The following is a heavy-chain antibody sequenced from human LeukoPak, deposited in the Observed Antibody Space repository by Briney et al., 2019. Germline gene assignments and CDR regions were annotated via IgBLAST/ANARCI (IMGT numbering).Heavy chain of an antibody. J-gene: IGHJ6*04. CDR2: ISSNSSYI. CDR3: AELGITMIGGV. CDR1: GFTFSSYS. D-gene: IGHD3-10*02. Sequence: GGSLRLSCAASGFTFSSYSMNWVRQAPGKGLEWVSSISSNSSYIYYADSVKGRFTISRDNAKNSLYLQMNSLRAEDTAVYYCAELGITMIGGVWGKGTTVTISS. V-gene: IGHV3-21*01.